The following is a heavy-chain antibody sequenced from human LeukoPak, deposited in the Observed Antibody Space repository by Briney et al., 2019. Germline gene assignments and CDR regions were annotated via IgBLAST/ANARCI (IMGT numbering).Heavy chain of an antibody. CDR1: GFTFSSYW. D-gene: IGHD2-15*01. J-gene: IGHJ4*02. Sequence: PGGSLRLSCAASGFTFSSYWMSWVRQAPGKGLEWVANIKQDGSEKYYVDSVKGRFTISRDNAKNSLYLQMNSLRAEDTAVYYCARDRRYCSGGSCYLFDYWGQGTLVTVSS. CDR3: ARDRRYCSGGSCYLFDY. V-gene: IGHV3-7*01. CDR2: IKQDGSEK.